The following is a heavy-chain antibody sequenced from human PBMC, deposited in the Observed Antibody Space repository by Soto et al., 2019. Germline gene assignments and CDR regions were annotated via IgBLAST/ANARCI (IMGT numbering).Heavy chain of an antibody. CDR3: AKVIVLGASTLEY. V-gene: IGHV3-23*01. D-gene: IGHD6-6*01. CDR1: GFMFNNYA. J-gene: IGHJ4*02. Sequence: EQVLESGGGLVQPGGSLRLSCEASGFMFNNYAMAWVRQTPGKGLEWVSVISGSTGTTYYADSVKGRFTISRDNSKNTVYLQMNSRRVEDSALYSCAKVIVLGASTLEYWGPGTRVTVSS. CDR2: ISGSTGTT.